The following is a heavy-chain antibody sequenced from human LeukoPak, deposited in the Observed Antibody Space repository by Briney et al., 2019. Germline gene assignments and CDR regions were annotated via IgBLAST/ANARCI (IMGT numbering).Heavy chain of an antibody. V-gene: IGHV4-4*07. CDR3: AGEGGYCSSTSCDGAFDY. J-gene: IGHJ4*02. D-gene: IGHD2-2*01. Sequence: SETLSLTCTVSGGSISSYYWSWIRQPAGKGLEWIGRIYTSGSTNYNPSLKSRVTMSVDTSKNQFSLKLSSVTAADTAVYYCAGEGGYCSSTSCDGAFDYWGQGTLVTVSS. CDR2: IYTSGST. CDR1: GGSISSYY.